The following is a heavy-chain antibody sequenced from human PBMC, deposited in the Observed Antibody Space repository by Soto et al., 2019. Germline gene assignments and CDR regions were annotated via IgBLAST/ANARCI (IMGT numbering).Heavy chain of an antibody. CDR3: ARDQSTYYDFWSGYYLGWFDP. CDR1: GYTFTSYA. V-gene: IGHV1-3*01. Sequence: ASVKVSCKASGYTFTSYAMHWVRQAPGQRLEWMGWINAGNGNTKYSQKFQGRVTITRDTSASTAYMELSSLRSEDTAVYYCARDQSTYYDFWSGYYLGWFDPWGQGTLVTVPS. J-gene: IGHJ5*02. CDR2: INAGNGNT. D-gene: IGHD3-3*01.